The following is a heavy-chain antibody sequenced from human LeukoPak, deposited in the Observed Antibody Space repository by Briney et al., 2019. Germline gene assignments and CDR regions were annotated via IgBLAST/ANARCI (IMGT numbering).Heavy chain of an antibody. Sequence: ASVKVSCKASGYTFTGYYMHWVRQAPGQGLEWMGWINPNSGSTKYAQKFQGRVTMTSDASISTAYMELSSLRSDDTAVYYCASRPDQHLLYYFDYWGQGTLVTVSS. CDR1: GYTFTGYY. CDR3: ASRPDQHLLYYFDY. V-gene: IGHV1-2*02. J-gene: IGHJ4*02. CDR2: INPNSGST. D-gene: IGHD2-15*01.